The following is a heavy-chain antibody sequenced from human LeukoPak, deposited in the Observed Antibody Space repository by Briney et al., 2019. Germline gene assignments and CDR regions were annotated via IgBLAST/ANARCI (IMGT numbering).Heavy chain of an antibody. V-gene: IGHV3-21*01. CDR2: ISSSSSYI. Sequence: GGSLKLSCAASGFTFSSYSMNWVRQAPGKGLEWVSSISSSSSYIYYADSVKGRFTISRDNAKNSLYLQMNSLRAEDTAVYYCARVVAAATFDYWGQGTLVTVSS. J-gene: IGHJ4*02. CDR1: GFTFSSYS. D-gene: IGHD6-13*01. CDR3: ARVVAAATFDY.